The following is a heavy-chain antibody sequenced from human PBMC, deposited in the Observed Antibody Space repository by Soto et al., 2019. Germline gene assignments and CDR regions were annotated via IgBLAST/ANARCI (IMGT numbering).Heavy chain of an antibody. CDR1: GGSISSGGYY. CDR3: ATVPPRIVVVFAEFPT. CDR2: IYYSGST. V-gene: IGHV4-31*03. J-gene: IGHJ4*02. D-gene: IGHD2-21*01. Sequence: PSETLSLTCTVSGGSISSGGYYWSWIRQHPGKGLEWIGYIYYSGSTYYNPSLKSRVTISVDTSKNQFSLRLSSVTAADTAVYYCATVPPRIVVVFAEFPTWGQGALVTVSS.